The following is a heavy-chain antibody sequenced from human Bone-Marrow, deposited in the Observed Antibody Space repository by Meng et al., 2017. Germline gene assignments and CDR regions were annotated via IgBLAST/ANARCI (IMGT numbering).Heavy chain of an antibody. CDR1: GFTFSYYE. D-gene: IGHD3-22*01. CDR3: ARVGSGYPNDAFDI. Sequence: GESLKISCVGSGFTFSYYEMNWVRQAPGKGLEWISYISSNGNTKYYAASVKGRFTISRDNAKNSLYLQMNSLRAEDTALYYCARVGSGYPNDAFDIWGQGTVVTVSS. V-gene: IGHV3-48*03. J-gene: IGHJ3*02. CDR2: ISSNGNTK.